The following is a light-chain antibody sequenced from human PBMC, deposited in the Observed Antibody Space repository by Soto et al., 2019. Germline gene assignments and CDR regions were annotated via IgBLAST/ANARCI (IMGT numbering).Light chain of an antibody. CDR3: LLYYGGAPWV. V-gene: IGLV7-43*01. CDR2: GTN. J-gene: IGLJ3*02. CDR1: TGAVTSGYF. Sequence: QTVVTQEPSLTVAPGGTVTLTCASSTGAVTSGYFPNWFQLKPGQAPRSLIYGTNKKHSWTPARFSGSLLGGKPALTLSGVQPEDEAEYYCLLYYGGAPWVFGGGTKLTVL.